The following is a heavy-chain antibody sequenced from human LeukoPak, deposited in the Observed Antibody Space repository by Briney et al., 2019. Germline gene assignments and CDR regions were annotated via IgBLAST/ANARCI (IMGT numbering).Heavy chain of an antibody. J-gene: IGHJ4*02. V-gene: IGHV4-34*01. CDR2: INHSGST. D-gene: IGHD7-27*01. Sequence: PSETLSLTCAVYGGSFSGYYWSWIRQPPGKGLEWIGEINHSGSTNYNPSIKSRVTISVDTSKNQFSLKLSSVTAADTAVYYCARVYWGGRGDFDYWGQGTLVTVSS. CDR1: GGSFSGYY. CDR3: ARVYWGGRGDFDY.